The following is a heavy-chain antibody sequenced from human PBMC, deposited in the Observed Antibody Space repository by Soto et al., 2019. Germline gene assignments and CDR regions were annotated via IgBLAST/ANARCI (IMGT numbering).Heavy chain of an antibody. V-gene: IGHV4-39*01. J-gene: IGHJ5*02. D-gene: IGHD6-13*01. CDR1: GGSISSSSYY. CDR3: GAAGTFFRYNWFDP. CDR2: IYYSGST. Sequence: SETLSLTCTVSGGSISSSSYYWGWIRQPPGKGLEWIGSIYYSGSTYYNPSLKSRVTISVDTSKNQFSLKLSSVTAADTAVYYCGAAGTFFRYNWFDPWGQGTLVTVSS.